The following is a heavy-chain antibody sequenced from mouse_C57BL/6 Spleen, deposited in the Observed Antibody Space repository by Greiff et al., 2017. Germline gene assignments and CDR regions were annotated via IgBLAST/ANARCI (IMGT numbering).Heavy chain of an antibody. J-gene: IGHJ1*03. CDR1: GFSLTSYA. CDR2: IWTGGGT. V-gene: IGHV2-9-1*01. Sequence: VQLMESGPGLVAPSQSLSITCTVSGFSLTSYAISWVRQPPGKGLEWLGVIWTGGGTNYNSALKSRLSISRDNAKSQVFLKMNSLQTDDTARYYCARKGSSYDNWYFDVWGTGTTVTVSS. D-gene: IGHD1-1*01. CDR3: ARKGSSYDNWYFDV.